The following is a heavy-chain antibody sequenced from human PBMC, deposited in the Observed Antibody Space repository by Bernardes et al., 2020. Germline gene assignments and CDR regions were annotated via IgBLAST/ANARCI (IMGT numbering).Heavy chain of an antibody. CDR2: INGDGTTT. V-gene: IGHV3-74*01. D-gene: IGHD2-8*01. J-gene: IGHJ4*02. CDR1: GFSFSTYW. CDR3: ARGMFINGFPH. Sequence: GGSLRLSCAASGFSFSTYWMNWVRQVPGKGLVWVSRINGDGTTTHYADSVKGRFTISRDNAKNTLYLQMNSLRAEDTAMYYCARGMFINGFPHWGQGTLVTASS.